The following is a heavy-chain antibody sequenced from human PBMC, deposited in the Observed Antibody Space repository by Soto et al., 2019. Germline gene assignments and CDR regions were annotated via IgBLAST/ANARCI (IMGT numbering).Heavy chain of an antibody. CDR2: IGTDGNT. V-gene: IGHV3-23*01. Sequence: PGGSLRLSCAASGFTFNSYAMNWVRQAPGKGLAWVSAIGTDGNTYYANSVKGRFTISRDNSRTTLYLQMNSLRVEDTALYYCVRKYPGTRPFGYWRQGTLVTVSS. CDR1: GFTFNSYA. CDR3: VRKYPGTRPFGY. D-gene: IGHD2-2*01. J-gene: IGHJ4*01.